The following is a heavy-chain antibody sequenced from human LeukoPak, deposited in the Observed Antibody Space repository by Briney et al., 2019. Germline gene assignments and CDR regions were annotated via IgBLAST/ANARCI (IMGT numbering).Heavy chain of an antibody. Sequence: GGSLRLSCVASGFTFSSYGMHWVRQAPGKGLEWVALISYDGSNKYYADSVKGRFTISRDNSKNTLYLQMNSLRAEDTAVYYCAKDQAWVSGYNYYYYYMDVWGKGTTVTISS. CDR3: AKDQAWVSGYNYYYYYMDV. CDR1: GFTFSSYG. D-gene: IGHD3-22*01. CDR2: ISYDGSNK. V-gene: IGHV3-30*18. J-gene: IGHJ6*03.